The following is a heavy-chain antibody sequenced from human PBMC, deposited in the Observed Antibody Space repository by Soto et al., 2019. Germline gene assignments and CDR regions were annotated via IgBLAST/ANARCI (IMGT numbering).Heavy chain of an antibody. D-gene: IGHD6-19*01. Sequence: QVQLVETGGGVVKPGRSLRFSCAASGFTFSIYAMHWVRQAPGTGLEWVAVISYDGTKTYYADSEKGRFTISRDNSKNTVYLQMNGMRDEDTAVYYCAKDRGPLRQWIIGPFDYWGQGTVVTVSP. J-gene: IGHJ4*02. CDR3: AKDRGPLRQWIIGPFDY. V-gene: IGHV3-30*18. CDR1: GFTFSIYA. CDR2: ISYDGTKT.